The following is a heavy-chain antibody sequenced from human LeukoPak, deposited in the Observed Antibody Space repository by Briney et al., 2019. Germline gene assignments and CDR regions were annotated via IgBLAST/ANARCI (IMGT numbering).Heavy chain of an antibody. V-gene: IGHV3-30*04. Sequence: GRSLRLSCAASGFTFSSYAMHWVRQAPGKGLEWVAVISYDGSNKYYADSVKGRFTISRDNSKNTLYLQMSSLRAEDTAVYYCARDSFGDYFGSTYFDYWGQGTLVTVSS. CDR2: ISYDGSNK. CDR1: GFTFSSYA. CDR3: ARDSFGDYFGSTYFDY. J-gene: IGHJ4*02. D-gene: IGHD3-10*01.